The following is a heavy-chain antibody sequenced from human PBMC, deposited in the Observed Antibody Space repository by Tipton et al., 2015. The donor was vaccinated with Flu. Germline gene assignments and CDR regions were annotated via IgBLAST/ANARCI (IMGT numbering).Heavy chain of an antibody. J-gene: IGHJ4*02. Sequence: QVQLVQSGAELKKPGASVKVSCKASGYTVTSYGISWVRQAPGQGLEWMGWISPYSDNSNHAQRFQGRITMTTDTSTSTAFMELRSLRSDDTAIYYCARDMPQGVVVIPPAKRFDFWGQGTLVTVSS. CDR2: ISPYSDNS. CDR3: ARDMPQGVVVIPPAKRFDF. D-gene: IGHD2-2*01. V-gene: IGHV1-18*01. CDR1: GYTVTSYG.